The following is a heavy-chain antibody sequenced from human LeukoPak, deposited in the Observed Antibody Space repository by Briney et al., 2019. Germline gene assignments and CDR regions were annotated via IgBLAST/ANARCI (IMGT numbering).Heavy chain of an antibody. Sequence: SETLSLTCTVSGGSISSSSYYWGWIRQPPGKGLEWIGSIYYSGSTYYNPSLKSRVTISVDTSKNQFSLKLTSVTASDSAVYYCASSNWLRDANFDSWGQGTLVTVSS. CDR1: GGSISSSSYY. D-gene: IGHD6-13*01. V-gene: IGHV4-39*01. J-gene: IGHJ4*02. CDR2: IYYSGST. CDR3: ASSNWLRDANFDS.